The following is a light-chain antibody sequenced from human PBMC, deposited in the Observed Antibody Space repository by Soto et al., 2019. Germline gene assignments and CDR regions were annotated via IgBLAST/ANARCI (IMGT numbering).Light chain of an antibody. CDR3: QQYGSSRWT. V-gene: IGKV3-20*01. J-gene: IGKJ1*01. Sequence: EIELTQSPCTLSLSPGERATLYCRASQSVSSSYLAWYQQKPGQAPRLLIYGASNRATGIPDRFSGSGSGTDFTLTISRLEPEDFAVYYCQQYGSSRWTFDQGTKVDIK. CDR1: QSVSSSY. CDR2: GAS.